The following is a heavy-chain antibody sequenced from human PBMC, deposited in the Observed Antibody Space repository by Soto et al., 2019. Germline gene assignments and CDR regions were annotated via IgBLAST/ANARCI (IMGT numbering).Heavy chain of an antibody. CDR1: GGTFSSYT. CDR3: AREYYYDSSGYG. CDR2: IIPILGIA. D-gene: IGHD3-22*01. Sequence: QVQLVQSGAEVKKPGSSVKVSCKASGGTFSSYTISWVRQAPGQGLEWMGRIIPILGIANYAQKFQGRVTITEDKSTSTAYMELSSLRSEDTAVYYCAREYYYDSSGYGWGQGTLVTVSS. J-gene: IGHJ4*02. V-gene: IGHV1-69*08.